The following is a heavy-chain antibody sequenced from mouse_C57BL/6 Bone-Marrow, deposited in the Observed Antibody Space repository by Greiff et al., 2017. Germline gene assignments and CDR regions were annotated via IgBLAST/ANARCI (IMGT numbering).Heavy chain of an antibody. CDR1: GYTFTSYG. Sequence: VQLQQSGAELARPGASVKLSCKASGYTFTSYGISWVKQRTGQGLEWIGEIYPRSGNTYYNEKFKGKATLTADKSSSTAYMELRSLTSEDSAVYFCARSVTTVVAMTAYWYFDVWGTGTTVTVSS. CDR3: ARSVTTVVAMTAYWYFDV. V-gene: IGHV1-81*01. D-gene: IGHD1-1*01. CDR2: IYPRSGNT. J-gene: IGHJ1*03.